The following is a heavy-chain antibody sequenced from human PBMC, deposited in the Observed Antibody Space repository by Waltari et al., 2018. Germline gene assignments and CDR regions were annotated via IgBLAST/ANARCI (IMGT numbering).Heavy chain of an antibody. CDR1: GFPVSSTY. CDR2: IYSGGST. V-gene: IGHV3-53*02. Sequence: EVQLVETGGGLIQPGGSLRLSCAASGFPVSSTYMSWVSQAPGKGLEWVSVIYSGGSTYYADSVKGRFTISRDNSKNTLYLQMNSLRAEDTAVYYCARDQSGSYYRWYFDLWGRGTLVTVSS. CDR3: ARDQSGSYYRWYFDL. J-gene: IGHJ2*01. D-gene: IGHD1-26*01.